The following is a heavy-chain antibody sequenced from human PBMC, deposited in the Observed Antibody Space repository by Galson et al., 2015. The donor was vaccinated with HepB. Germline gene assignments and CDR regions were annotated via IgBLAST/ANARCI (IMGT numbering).Heavy chain of an antibody. V-gene: IGHV1-69*06. CDR2: IIPIFGTA. Sequence: SVKVSCKASGGTFSSYAINWVRQAPGQGLEWMGGIIPIFGTANYAQKFQGRVTITADKSTSTACMELSSLRSEDTAVYYCARAADYGDYYNWFDPWGQGTLVTVSS. CDR3: ARAADYGDYYNWFDP. J-gene: IGHJ5*02. D-gene: IGHD4-17*01. CDR1: GGTFSSYA.